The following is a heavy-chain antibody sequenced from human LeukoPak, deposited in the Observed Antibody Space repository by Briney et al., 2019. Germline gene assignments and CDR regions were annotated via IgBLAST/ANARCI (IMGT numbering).Heavy chain of an antibody. V-gene: IGHV4-30-4*08. CDR1: GGSISSSSYY. CDR2: IYYSGST. Sequence: NPSETLSLTCTVSGGSISSSSYYWGWIRQPPGKGLEWIGYIYYSGSTYYNPSLKSRVTISVDTSKNQFSLKLSSVTAADTAVYYCATVTGTTGWCDPWGQGTLVTVSS. D-gene: IGHD1-7*01. J-gene: IGHJ5*02. CDR3: ATVTGTTGWCDP.